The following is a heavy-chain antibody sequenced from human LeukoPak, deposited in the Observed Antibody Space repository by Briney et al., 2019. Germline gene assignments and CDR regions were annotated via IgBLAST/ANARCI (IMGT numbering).Heavy chain of an antibody. CDR2: IYYSGST. J-gene: IGHJ5*02. CDR3: ARGFMITFGGVIVSWFDP. D-gene: IGHD3-16*02. V-gene: IGHV4-59*01. Sequence: SETLSLTCTVSGGSLSSYYWSWLRQPPGKGLEWLGYIYYSGSTNYNPSLKSRVTISVDTSKNQFSLKLSSVTAADTAVYYCARGFMITFGGVIVSWFDPWGQGTLVTVSS. CDR1: GGSLSSYY.